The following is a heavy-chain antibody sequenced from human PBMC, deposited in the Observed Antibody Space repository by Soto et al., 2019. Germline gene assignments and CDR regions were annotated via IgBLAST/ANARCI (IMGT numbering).Heavy chain of an antibody. J-gene: IGHJ4*02. Sequence: EVQLLESGGGLVQPGGSLRLSCAASGFTFCGYAMSWVRQAPGKGLEWVSAISGSGGSTYYADSVKGRFTISRDNSKNTLYLQMNSLRAEDTAVYYCAKDRWFGESTELFDYWGQGTLVTVSS. D-gene: IGHD3-10*01. CDR3: AKDRWFGESTELFDY. V-gene: IGHV3-23*01. CDR2: ISGSGGST. CDR1: GFTFCGYA.